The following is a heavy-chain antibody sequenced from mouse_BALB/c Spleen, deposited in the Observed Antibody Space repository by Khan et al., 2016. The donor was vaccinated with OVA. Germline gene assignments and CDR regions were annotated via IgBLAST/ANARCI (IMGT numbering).Heavy chain of an antibody. CDR1: GYTFTSYW. D-gene: IGHD6-1*01. CDR2: INPSTGYT. V-gene: IGHV1-7*01. CDR3: AASILFYYSLDY. J-gene: IGHJ4*01. Sequence: VQLQESGAELAKPGASVKMSCKASGYTFTSYWMHWVKQRPGQGLEWIGYINPSTGYTEYNQKFKDKATLTTDESSSTAYMHMSSLTSEDSAVHYCAASILFYYSLDYWGQGTSVTVSS.